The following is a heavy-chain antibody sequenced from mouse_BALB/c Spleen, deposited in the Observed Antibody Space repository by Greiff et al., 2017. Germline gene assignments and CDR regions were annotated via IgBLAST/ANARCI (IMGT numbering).Heavy chain of an antibody. D-gene: IGHD2-3*01. Sequence: VQLQQSGPELVKPGALVKISCKASGYTFTSYWMNWVKQRPGQGLEWIGMIHPSDSETRLNQKFKDKATLTVDKSSSTAYMQLSSPTSEDSAVYYCARVGDGYYVDYWGQGTTLTVSS. CDR3: ARVGDGYYVDY. CDR2: IHPSDSET. V-gene: IGHV1S126*01. J-gene: IGHJ2*01. CDR1: GYTFTSYW.